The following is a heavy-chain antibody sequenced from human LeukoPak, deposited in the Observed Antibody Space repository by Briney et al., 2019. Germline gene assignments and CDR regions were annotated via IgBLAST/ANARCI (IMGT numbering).Heavy chain of an antibody. D-gene: IGHD2-15*01. V-gene: IGHV3-23*01. CDR2: ISVSGSTT. CDR3: AIGSVAAHYFFNY. Sequence: PGGSLRLSWAASGFTFSTFPMSWVRQAPGKGLEWVSSISVSGSTTYYADSVKGRFTISRDNSKNTLYLQVNSLSAGDTAIYYCAIGSVAAHYFFNYWGQGTPITVSS. CDR1: GFTFSTFP. J-gene: IGHJ4*02.